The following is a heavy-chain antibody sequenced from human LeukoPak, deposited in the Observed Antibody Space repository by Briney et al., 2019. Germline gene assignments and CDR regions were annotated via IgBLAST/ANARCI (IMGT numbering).Heavy chain of an antibody. Sequence: GGSLRLSCAASGFTFSSYAMHWVRQAPGKGLEWVAVISYDGSNKYYADSVKGRFTISRDNSKNTLYLQMNSLRAEDTAVYYCAKDNRVSSSFDYWGQGTLVTVSS. V-gene: IGHV3-30*04. CDR1: GFTFSSYA. CDR2: ISYDGSNK. D-gene: IGHD6-13*01. CDR3: AKDNRVSSSFDY. J-gene: IGHJ4*02.